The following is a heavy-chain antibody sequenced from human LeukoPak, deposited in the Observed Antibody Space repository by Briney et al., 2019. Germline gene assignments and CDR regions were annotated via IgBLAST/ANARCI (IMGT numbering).Heavy chain of an antibody. D-gene: IGHD2-8*01. CDR3: ARGSRNVYFDY. V-gene: IGHV3-23*01. CDR1: GFTFSSYA. CDR2: ISGSGGST. J-gene: IGHJ4*02. Sequence: GGSLRLSCAASGFTFSSYAMTWVRQAPGKGLEWVSGISGSGGSTSYADSVKGRFTISRDNSKNTLYLQMNSLRPEDTAVYYCARGSRNVYFDYWGQGTLVTVSS.